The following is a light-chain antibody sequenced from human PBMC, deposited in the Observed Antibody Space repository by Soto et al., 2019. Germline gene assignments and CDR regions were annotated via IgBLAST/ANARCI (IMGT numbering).Light chain of an antibody. Sequence: DIQMTQSPSTLSASVGDRVTITCRASQSISSWLAWYQQKPGKAPKLLIYNSSSLESGIPSRFSGSGSETDFTLTISSLQPDDFANYYCQQYNSYPWTFGQGTKVEIK. V-gene: IGKV1-5*03. CDR1: QSISSW. CDR3: QQYNSYPWT. J-gene: IGKJ1*01. CDR2: NSS.